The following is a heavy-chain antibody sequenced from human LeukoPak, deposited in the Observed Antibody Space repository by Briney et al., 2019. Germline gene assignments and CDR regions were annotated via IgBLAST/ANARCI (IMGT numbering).Heavy chain of an antibody. D-gene: IGHD3-10*01. Sequence: ASVKVSCKVSGYTLTELSMHWVRQAPGKGLEWMGGFDPEDGETIYAQKFQGRVTMTEDTSTDTAYMELSSLRSEDTAVYYCATVFPRKNYGSVTDAFDIWGQGTMVTVSS. V-gene: IGHV1-24*01. J-gene: IGHJ3*02. CDR2: FDPEDGET. CDR3: ATVFPRKNYGSVTDAFDI. CDR1: GYTLTELS.